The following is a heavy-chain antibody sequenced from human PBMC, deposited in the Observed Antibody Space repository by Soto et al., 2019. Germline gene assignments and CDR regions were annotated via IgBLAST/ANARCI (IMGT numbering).Heavy chain of an antibody. J-gene: IGHJ4*02. Sequence: QVQLVQSGAEVKKPGSSVKVSCKASGGTFSTYAISWVRQAPGQGLEWMGGVIPIFDTVNYAQRFQGRVTITADESTTAAYMGLSSLGSEDTAAYYCAADVGASARAFDYWGQGTLVTVSS. D-gene: IGHD1-26*01. CDR2: VIPIFDTV. CDR1: GGTFSTYA. V-gene: IGHV1-69*01. CDR3: AADVGASARAFDY.